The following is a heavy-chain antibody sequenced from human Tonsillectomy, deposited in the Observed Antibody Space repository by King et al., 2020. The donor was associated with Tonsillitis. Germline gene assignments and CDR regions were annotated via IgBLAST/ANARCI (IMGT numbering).Heavy chain of an antibody. J-gene: IGHJ5*02. CDR3: GSYEGGVFDP. V-gene: IGHV4-31*03. D-gene: IGHD5-12*01. CDR2: IYNSENT. Sequence: VQLQESGPGLVKPSQTLSLTCTVSGGSISGGSYYWTWIRQHPGKGLEWIGYIYNSENTFYNPSLKSRLTISEDTSKNQFFLKLTSLTAADTAVYYCGSYEGGVFDPWGQGTLVTVSS. CDR1: GGSISGGSYY.